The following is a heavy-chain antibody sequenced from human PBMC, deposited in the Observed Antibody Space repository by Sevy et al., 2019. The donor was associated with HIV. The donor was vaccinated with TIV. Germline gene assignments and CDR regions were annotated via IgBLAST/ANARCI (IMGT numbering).Heavy chain of an antibody. CDR2: INPNSGAT. CDR1: GYTFTGHY. J-gene: IGHJ4*02. D-gene: IGHD3-16*02. V-gene: IGHV1-2*02. CDR3: ARGNMITFGRVIATFDA. Sequence: ASVKVSCKASGYTFTGHYIDWVRQAPGQGLEWMGLINPNSGATKYAQKFQGRVTMTRDTSISAAYMDLSGLRSDDTAVYFCARGNMITFGRVIATFDAWGRGTQVTVSS.